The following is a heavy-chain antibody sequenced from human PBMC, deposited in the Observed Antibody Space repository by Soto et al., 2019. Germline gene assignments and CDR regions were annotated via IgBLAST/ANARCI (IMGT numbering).Heavy chain of an antibody. CDR1: GDSISSYY. J-gene: IGHJ5*02. V-gene: IGHV4-59*01. D-gene: IGHD3-22*01. Sequence: SETLSLTCTVSGDSISSYYWSWIRQPPGKGLEWIGYIYYSGSTNYNPSLKSRVTISVDTSKNQFSLKLSSVTAADTAVYYCAREAGYYDSSGPNWFDPWGQGTLVTVSS. CDR2: IYYSGST. CDR3: AREAGYYDSSGPNWFDP.